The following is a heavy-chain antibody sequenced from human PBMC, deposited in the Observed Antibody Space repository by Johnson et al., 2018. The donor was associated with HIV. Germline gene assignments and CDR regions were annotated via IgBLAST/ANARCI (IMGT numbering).Heavy chain of an antibody. CDR1: GVTFSSYG. V-gene: IGHV3-30*02. CDR3: ARDLNFQWEHKGQVEGDDAFDI. J-gene: IGHJ3*02. Sequence: QVQLVESGGGVVQPGGSLRISCAASGVTFSSYGMHWVRQAPGKGLEGVAFIRYDGNNKYYADSVTGRFTISRDNSKNTPYLQMNSLRAEDTAVYYCARDLNFQWEHKGQVEGDDAFDIWGPGTVVTVSS. CDR2: IRYDGNNK. D-gene: IGHD1-26*01.